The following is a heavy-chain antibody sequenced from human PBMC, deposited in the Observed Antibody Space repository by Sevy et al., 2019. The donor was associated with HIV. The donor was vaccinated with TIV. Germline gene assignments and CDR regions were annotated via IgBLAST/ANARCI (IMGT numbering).Heavy chain of an antibody. D-gene: IGHD3-22*01. CDR3: ARALDYYDSGGYFY. J-gene: IGHJ4*02. CDR1: GFMFSNYD. Sequence: GGSLRLSCVASGFMFSNYDMNWVRLAPGKGLEWVSSNSSASSYIDYADSVKGRFTVSRDNAKDSLYLQMHSLRAEDTATYYCARALDYYDSGGYFYWGLGTLVTVSS. CDR2: NSSASSYI. V-gene: IGHV3-21*01.